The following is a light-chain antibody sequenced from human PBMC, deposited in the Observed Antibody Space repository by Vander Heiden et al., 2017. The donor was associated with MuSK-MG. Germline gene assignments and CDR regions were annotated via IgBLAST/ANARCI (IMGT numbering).Light chain of an antibody. CDR3: QSSDISGSYFV. CDR1: ALAKQY. Sequence: SELTQPPSVSVSPGQTARIPCSGAALAKQYSYWYQQRPGQAPRLVIFKDNKRPSGIPERFSGSTSGTIVTLTISGVQADEEADYYCQSSDISGSYFVFGPGTKVIVL. CDR2: KDN. V-gene: IGLV3-25*02. J-gene: IGLJ1*01.